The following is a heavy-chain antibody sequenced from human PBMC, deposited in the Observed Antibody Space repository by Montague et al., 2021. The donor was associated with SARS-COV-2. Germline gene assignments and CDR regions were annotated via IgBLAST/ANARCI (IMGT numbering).Heavy chain of an antibody. CDR3: AGESGYSSGWRYYYVMDV. CDR2: LYTSGST. Sequence: SETLSLTCTVSGGSISNYYWTWIRQPAGKGLEWIGRLYTSGSTTXXPSXXXRVTMSVDTSKNQFPLSVTSVTAADTAIYYCAGESGYSSGWRYYYVMDVWGRGTTVTVS. CDR1: GGSISNYY. V-gene: IGHV4-4*07. J-gene: IGHJ6*02. D-gene: IGHD6-19*01.